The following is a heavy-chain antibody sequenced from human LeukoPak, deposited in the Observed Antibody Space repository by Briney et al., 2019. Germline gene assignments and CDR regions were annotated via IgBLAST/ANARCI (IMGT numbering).Heavy chain of an antibody. V-gene: IGHV1-69*04. CDR1: GGTFSSYA. D-gene: IGHD5-24*01. J-gene: IGHJ4*02. Sequence: ASVKVSCKASGGTFSSYAISWVRQAPGQGLEWMGRIIPILGIANYAQKFQGRVTITADKSTSTAYMELSSLRSEDTAVYYCARAPIDGDDYSATPFDYWGQGTLVTVSS. CDR2: IIPILGIA. CDR3: ARAPIDGDDYSATPFDY.